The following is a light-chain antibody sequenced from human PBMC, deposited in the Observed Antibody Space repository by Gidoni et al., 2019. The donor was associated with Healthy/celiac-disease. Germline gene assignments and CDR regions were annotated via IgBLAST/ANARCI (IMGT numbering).Light chain of an antibody. CDR3: QQRSNWPPEVT. J-gene: IGKJ3*01. CDR1: QSVSSY. Sequence: DIVLTQSPATLSLSPGESATLSCRASQSVSSYLAWYQQKPGQAPRLLIYDASNRATGIPARFRGSGSGTDFTLTISSLEHEDFAVDYCQQRSNWPPEVTFGPGTKVEIK. CDR2: DAS. V-gene: IGKV3-11*01.